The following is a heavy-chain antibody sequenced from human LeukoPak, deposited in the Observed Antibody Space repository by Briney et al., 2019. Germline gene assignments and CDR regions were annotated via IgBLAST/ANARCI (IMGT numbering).Heavy chain of an antibody. CDR3: ARCDFWSGYYDYYYGMDV. D-gene: IGHD3-3*01. CDR2: IKQDGSEK. J-gene: IGHJ6*02. CDR1: GFTFSSYW. Sequence: GGSLRLSCAASGFTFSSYWMSWVRQAPGKGLEWVANIKQDGSEKYYVDSVKGRFTISRDNAKNSLYLQMSSLRAEDTAVYYCARCDFWSGYYDYYYGMDVWGQGTTVTVSS. V-gene: IGHV3-7*01.